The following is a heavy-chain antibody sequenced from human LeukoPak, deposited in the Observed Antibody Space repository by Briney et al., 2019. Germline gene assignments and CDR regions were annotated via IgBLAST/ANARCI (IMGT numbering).Heavy chain of an antibody. CDR2: IYYSGST. J-gene: IGHJ4*02. CDR3: ARSSYDSSGYYYPYYFDY. CDR1: GGSISSYY. V-gene: IGHV4-59*01. D-gene: IGHD3-22*01. Sequence: SETLSLTCTVSGGSISSYYWSWIRQPPGKGLEWIGYIYYSGSTNYNPSLKSRVTISVDTSKNQFSLKPSSVTAADTAVYYCARSSYDSSGYYYPYYFDYWGQGTLVTVSS.